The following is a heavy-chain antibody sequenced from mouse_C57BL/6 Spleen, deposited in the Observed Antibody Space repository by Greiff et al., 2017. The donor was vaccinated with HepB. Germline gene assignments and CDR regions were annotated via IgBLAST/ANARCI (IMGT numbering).Heavy chain of an antibody. J-gene: IGHJ1*03. V-gene: IGHV5-12*01. CDR3: ARQGYHGWYFDV. CDR2: ISNGGGST. Sequence: DVKLVESGGGLVQPGGSLKLSCAASGFTFSDYYMYWVRQTPEKRLEWVAYISNGGGSTYYPDTVKGRFTISRDNAKNTLYLQMSRLKSEDTAMYYCARQGYHGWYFDVWGTGTTVTVSS. CDR1: GFTFSDYY. D-gene: IGHD2-2*01.